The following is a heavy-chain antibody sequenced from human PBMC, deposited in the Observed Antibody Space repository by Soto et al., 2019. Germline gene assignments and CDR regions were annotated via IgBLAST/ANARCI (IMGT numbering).Heavy chain of an antibody. CDR3: ARQRYCSGGSCYSRPPNWFDP. D-gene: IGHD2-15*01. V-gene: IGHV1-8*01. CDR1: GYTFTSYD. Sequence: ASVKVSCKASGYTFTSYDINWVRQATGQGLEWMGWMNPNSGNTGYAQKFQGRVTMTGNTSISTAYMELSSLRSEDTAVYYCARQRYCSGGSCYSRPPNWFDPWGQGTLVTVSS. CDR2: MNPNSGNT. J-gene: IGHJ5*02.